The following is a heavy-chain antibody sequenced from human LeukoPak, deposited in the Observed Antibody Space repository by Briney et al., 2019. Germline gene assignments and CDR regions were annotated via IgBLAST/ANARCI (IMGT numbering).Heavy chain of an antibody. CDR3: ARVYNSSRGNYFDY. Sequence: ASVKVSCKASGHTFTTFAIHWVRQAPGQSLEWMGWINAGNGNTIYSQKFQGRVTITRDTSASTAYMELSSLRSEDTAVYYCARVYNSSRGNYFDYWGQGTLVTVSS. CDR2: INAGNGNT. V-gene: IGHV1-3*01. D-gene: IGHD6-13*01. J-gene: IGHJ4*02. CDR1: GHTFTTFA.